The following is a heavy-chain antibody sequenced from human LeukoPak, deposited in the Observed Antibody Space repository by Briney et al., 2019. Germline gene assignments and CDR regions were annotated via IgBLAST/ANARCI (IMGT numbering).Heavy chain of an antibody. CDR1: GYTFTSYG. J-gene: IGHJ4*02. CDR2: INPNSGGT. V-gene: IGHV1-2*02. CDR3: ARVTITMIVPFDY. D-gene: IGHD3-22*01. Sequence: ASVKVSCKASGYTFTSYGISWVRQAPGQGLEWMGWINPNSGGTNYAQKFQGRVTMTRDTSISTAYMELSRLRSDDTAVYYCARVTITMIVPFDYWGQGTLVTVSS.